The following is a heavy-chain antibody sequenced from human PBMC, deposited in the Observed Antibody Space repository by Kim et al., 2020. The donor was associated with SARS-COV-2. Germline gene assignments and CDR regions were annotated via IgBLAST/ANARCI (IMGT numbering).Heavy chain of an antibody. CDR2: IKQDGSEK. CDR3: AREGITMVRGANGPEDY. V-gene: IGHV3-7*01. Sequence: GGSLRLSCAASGFTFSSYWMSWVRQAPGKGLEWVANIKQDGSEKYYVDSVKGRFTISRDNAKNSLYLQMNSLRAEDTAVYYCAREGITMVRGANGPEDYWGQGTLVTVSS. CDR1: GFTFSSYW. D-gene: IGHD3-10*01. J-gene: IGHJ4*02.